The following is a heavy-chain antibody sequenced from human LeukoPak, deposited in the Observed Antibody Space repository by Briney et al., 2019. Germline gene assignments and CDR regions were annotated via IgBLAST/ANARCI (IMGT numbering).Heavy chain of an antibody. V-gene: IGHV4-39*07. CDR1: GGSISSSSYY. J-gene: IGHJ3*02. D-gene: IGHD3-16*02. CDR3: AREIMITFGGVIAPDAFDI. CDR2: IYYSGST. Sequence: SETLSLTCTVSGGSISSSSYYWGWIRQPPGKGLEWIGGIYYSGSTHHNPSLKSRVTISEDTSKNQFSLNLSSVTAADTAVYYCAREIMITFGGVIAPDAFDIWGQGTMVTVSS.